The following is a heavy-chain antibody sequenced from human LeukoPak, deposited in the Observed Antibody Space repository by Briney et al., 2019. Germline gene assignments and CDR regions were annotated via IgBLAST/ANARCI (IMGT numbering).Heavy chain of an antibody. Sequence: ASVKVSCKASVYTFTSYDINWVRQATGQGLEWMGWMNPNSGNTGYAQKFQGRVTMTRNTSTSTAYMELSSLRSEDTAVYYCARVLPAWATYYYDSSGYYTFDYWGQGTLVTVSS. CDR3: ARVLPAWATYYYDSSGYYTFDY. CDR2: MNPNSGNT. J-gene: IGHJ4*02. CDR1: VYTFTSYD. D-gene: IGHD3-22*01. V-gene: IGHV1-8*01.